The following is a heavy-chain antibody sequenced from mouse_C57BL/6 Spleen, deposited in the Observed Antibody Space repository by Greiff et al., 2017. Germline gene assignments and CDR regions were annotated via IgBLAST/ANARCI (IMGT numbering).Heavy chain of an antibody. V-gene: IGHV5-6*01. CDR3: ARQGTAQAYFDY. J-gene: IGHJ2*01. Sequence: EVQLVESGGDLVKPGGSLKLSCAASGFTFSSYGMSWVRQTPDKRLEWVATISSGGSYTYYPDSVKGRFTISRDNAKNTLYLQMSSLKSEDTAMYYCARQGTAQAYFDYWGQGTTLTVSS. CDR2: ISSGGSYT. D-gene: IGHD3-2*02. CDR1: GFTFSSYG.